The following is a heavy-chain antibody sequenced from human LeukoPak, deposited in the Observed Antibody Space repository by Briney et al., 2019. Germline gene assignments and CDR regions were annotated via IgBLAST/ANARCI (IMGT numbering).Heavy chain of an antibody. J-gene: IGHJ4*02. CDR2: ISSSSSII. CDR1: VFTFSSYS. V-gene: IGHV3-48*02. D-gene: IGHD4-17*01. CDR3: ARDRYGDYVHDY. Sequence: GGSLRLSCAPSVFTFSSYSMNWVRQAPGKGLEWVSYISSSSSIIYYADSVKGRFTISRDYAKNSLYLQMNSLRDEDTAVYYCARDRYGDYVHDYWGQGTLVTVSS.